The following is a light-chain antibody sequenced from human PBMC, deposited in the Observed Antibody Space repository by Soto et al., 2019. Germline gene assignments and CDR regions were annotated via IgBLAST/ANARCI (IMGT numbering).Light chain of an antibody. CDR3: QQSYSTLYT. Sequence: DIQMTQSPSSLSASVGDRVTITCRASQSIDTKLSWYQQKPGKAPKLLIHAASSLQSGVPSRFSGSGFGTDFTLTSSSLQPEDFAVYHCQQSYSTLYTFGQGTNLEIK. J-gene: IGKJ2*01. V-gene: IGKV1-39*01. CDR2: AAS. CDR1: QSIDTK.